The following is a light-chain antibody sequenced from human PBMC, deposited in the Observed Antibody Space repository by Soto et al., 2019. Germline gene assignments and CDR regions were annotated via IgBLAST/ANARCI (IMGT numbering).Light chain of an antibody. CDR1: QGIGND. CDR3: QQYDNLPT. CDR2: GAS. J-gene: IGKJ1*01. V-gene: IGKV1-33*01. Sequence: DIQMTQSPSSLSASVGDRVTITCRASQGIGNDLGWYQQKPGKAPKRLIYGASILETGVPSRFSGSGPGTDFTFTISSLQPEDIATYYCQQYDNLPTFGQGTKVDIK.